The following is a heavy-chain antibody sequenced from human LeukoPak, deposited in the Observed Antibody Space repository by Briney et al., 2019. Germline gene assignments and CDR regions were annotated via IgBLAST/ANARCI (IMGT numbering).Heavy chain of an antibody. D-gene: IGHD5-12*01. J-gene: IGHJ4*02. Sequence: GGSLRLSCAASGFTFSSYSMNWVRQAPGKGLEWVANIKQDGSEKYYVDSVKGRFTISRDNAKNSLYLQLNSLRAEDTAVYYCARDSTRGGYDFGYWGQGTLVTVSS. CDR3: ARDSTRGGYDFGY. V-gene: IGHV3-7*01. CDR2: IKQDGSEK. CDR1: GFTFSSYS.